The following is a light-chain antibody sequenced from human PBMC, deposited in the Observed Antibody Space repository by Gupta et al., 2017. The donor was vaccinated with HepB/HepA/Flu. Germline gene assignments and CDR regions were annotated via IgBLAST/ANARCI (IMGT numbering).Light chain of an antibody. Sequence: DSVMAQSPRSLPVTPGEPASISCRSSQSLLHSNGYDYLDWYLQKPGRSPPLLIYLGSNRACGVPARFSGSVSGTDFTLKISRVDAEDVGVYYFMQALQTPRTFGPGTKVDIK. J-gene: IGKJ3*01. CDR2: LGS. V-gene: IGKV2-28*01. CDR1: QSLLHSNGYDY. CDR3: MQALQTPRT.